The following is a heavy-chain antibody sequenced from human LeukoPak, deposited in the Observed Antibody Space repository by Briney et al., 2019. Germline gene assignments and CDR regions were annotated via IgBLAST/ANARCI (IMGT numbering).Heavy chain of an antibody. D-gene: IGHD6-19*01. V-gene: IGHV4-59*01. CDR2: IYYSGST. CDR1: GGSISSYY. CDR3: ASTWYSSGWYGD. Sequence: KPSETLSLTCTVSGGSISSYYWSWIRQPPGKGLEWIGYIYYSGSTNYDPSLKSRVTISVDTSKNQFSLKLSSVTAADTAVYYCASTWYSSGWYGDWGQGTLVTVSS. J-gene: IGHJ4*02.